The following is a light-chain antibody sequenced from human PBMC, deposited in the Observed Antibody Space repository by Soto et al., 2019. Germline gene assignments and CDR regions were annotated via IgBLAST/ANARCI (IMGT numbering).Light chain of an antibody. CDR1: QNVRSN. CDR3: QQYTNWRT. J-gene: IGKJ1*01. V-gene: IGKV3-15*01. Sequence: EIVMTQSPATLSVSPGGGATLSCRASQNVRSNLAWYQQRPGQAPRLLIYGAYTRATGIPTRFSGSGSGTEFTLTISSLQSEDFAVYYCQQYTNWRTFGQGTKVEIK. CDR2: GAY.